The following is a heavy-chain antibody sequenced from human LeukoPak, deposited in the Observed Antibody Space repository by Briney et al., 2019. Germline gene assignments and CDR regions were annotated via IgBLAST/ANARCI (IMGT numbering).Heavy chain of an antibody. CDR3: ARESSGYYFDY. D-gene: IGHD6-25*01. Sequence: GGSLRLSCAASGFTVSSGYMSWVRQAPGKGPECVSVIYPGGTTYYADSVKGRFTISRDDSKNTLYLQMNSLRAEDTAVYYCARESSGYYFDYWGQGTLVTVSS. J-gene: IGHJ4*02. V-gene: IGHV3-53*01. CDR2: IYPGGTT. CDR1: GFTVSSGY.